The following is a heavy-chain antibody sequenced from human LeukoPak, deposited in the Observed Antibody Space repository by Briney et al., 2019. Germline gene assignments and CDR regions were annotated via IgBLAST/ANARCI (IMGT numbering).Heavy chain of an antibody. D-gene: IGHD2-15*01. V-gene: IGHV3-7*03. CDR2: MDQDGRER. CDR3: VREDRSCYYH. J-gene: IGHJ4*02. CDR1: GFSFSTYW. Sequence: GGSLRLSCVAPGFSFSTYWTAWGRQSPGKGRGWVANMDQDGRERYYVDSVKGRFTISRDNSQNSLYLQLSSLRGDDTAVYYCVREDRSCYYHWGQGTLVTVSS.